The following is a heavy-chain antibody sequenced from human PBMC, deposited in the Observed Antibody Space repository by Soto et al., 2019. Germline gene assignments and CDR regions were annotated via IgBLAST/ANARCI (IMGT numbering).Heavy chain of an antibody. CDR1: GFTFSSYS. V-gene: IGHV3-48*02. CDR3: ARDFSLNYYYGMDV. J-gene: IGHJ6*02. CDR2: ISSSSSTI. D-gene: IGHD3-3*01. Sequence: GGSLRLSCAASGFTFSSYSMNWVRQAPGKGLEWVSYISSSSSTIYYADSVKGRFTISRDNAKNSLYLQMNSLRDEDTAVYYCARDFSLNYYYGMDVWGQGTTVTVSS.